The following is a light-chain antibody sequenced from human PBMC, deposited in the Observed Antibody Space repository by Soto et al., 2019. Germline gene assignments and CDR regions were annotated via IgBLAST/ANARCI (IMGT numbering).Light chain of an antibody. V-gene: IGLV2-14*01. CDR2: EVS. J-gene: IGLJ2*01. Sequence: QSLLTQPASVSGSPGQSITISCTGTSSDVGTYKYVSWYQQHPGKAPKLMIYEVSNRPSGVSNRFSGSKSGNTASLTISGLQAEDEADYYCSSYTSRSTPVFGGGTKLTVL. CDR1: SSDVGTYKY. CDR3: SSYTSRSTPV.